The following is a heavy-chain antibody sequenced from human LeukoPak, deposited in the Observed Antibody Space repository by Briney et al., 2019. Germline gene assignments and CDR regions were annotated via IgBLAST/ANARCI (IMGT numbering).Heavy chain of an antibody. D-gene: IGHD2-2*01. CDR1: GFTFSSYA. CDR2: ISGSGGST. J-gene: IGHJ6*02. CDR3: AKDQGSSPYGMDV. V-gene: IGHV3-23*01. Sequence: GGSLRLSCAASGFTFSSYAMSWVRQASGKGLEWVSAISGSGGSTYYADSVKGRFTISRDNSKNTLYLQMNSLRAEDTAVYYCAKDQGSSPYGMDVWGQGTTVTVSS.